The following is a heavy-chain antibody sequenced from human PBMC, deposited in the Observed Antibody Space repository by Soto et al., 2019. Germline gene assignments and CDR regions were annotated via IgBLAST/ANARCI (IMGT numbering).Heavy chain of an antibody. Sequence: PGESLNISCKGSGYSFTNYWIGWVRQMPGKGLEWMAIIYPADSDTRYSPSFQGQVTISADKSISTAYLQWSSLKASDTAMYYCARRRDGGSYNAFDIWGQGTMVTVSS. CDR3: ARRRDGGSYNAFDI. CDR1: GYSFTNYW. V-gene: IGHV5-51*01. D-gene: IGHD1-26*01. CDR2: IYPADSDT. J-gene: IGHJ3*02.